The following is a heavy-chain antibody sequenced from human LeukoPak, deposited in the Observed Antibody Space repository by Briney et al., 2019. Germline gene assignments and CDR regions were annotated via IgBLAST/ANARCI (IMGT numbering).Heavy chain of an antibody. CDR3: AIGAGWLPVV. V-gene: IGHV4-59*11. CDR2: IYYSGST. D-gene: IGHD5-24*01. Sequence: PAETLSLTCTVSGGSFSSHYWSWIRQPPGKGLEWIGYIYYSGSTNYNPSLKSRVTISVDTSKSQFSLKLSSVTAADTAVYYCAIGAGWLPVVWGQGTLVTVSS. J-gene: IGHJ4*02. CDR1: GGSFSSHY.